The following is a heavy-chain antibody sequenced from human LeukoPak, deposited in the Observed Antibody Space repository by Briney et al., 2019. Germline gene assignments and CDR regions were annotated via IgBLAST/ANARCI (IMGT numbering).Heavy chain of an antibody. J-gene: IGHJ4*02. D-gene: IGHD2-15*01. CDR1: GSTFSDYY. CDR2: ISSSSSYT. CDR3: ARVGLHCSGGSCYDY. V-gene: IGHV3-11*06. Sequence: GGSLRLSCAASGSTFSDYYMSWIRQAPGKGLEWVSYISSSSSYTNYADSVKGRFTISRDNAKNSLYLQMNSLRAEDTAVYYCARVGLHCSGGSCYDYWGQGTLVTVSS.